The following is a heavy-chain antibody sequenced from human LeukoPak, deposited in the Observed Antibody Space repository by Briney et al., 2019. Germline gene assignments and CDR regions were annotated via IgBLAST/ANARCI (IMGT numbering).Heavy chain of an antibody. CDR2: IYYSGSA. Sequence: SETLSLTCTVSGGSISSYYWSWIRQPPGKGLEWVGYIYYSGSANYNPSLKSRVTISVDTSKNQFSLKLSSVTAADTAVYYCARHSGYSSGWYVTLDAFDIWGQGTMVTVSS. J-gene: IGHJ3*02. V-gene: IGHV4-59*08. CDR1: GGSISSYY. CDR3: ARHSGYSSGWYVTLDAFDI. D-gene: IGHD6-19*01.